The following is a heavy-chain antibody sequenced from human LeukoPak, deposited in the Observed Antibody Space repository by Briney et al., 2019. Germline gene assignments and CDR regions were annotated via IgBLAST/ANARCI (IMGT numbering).Heavy chain of an antibody. J-gene: IGHJ5*02. V-gene: IGHV3-49*04. CDR3: TRAGVTTNWFDP. CDR1: GFTFGDYV. CDR2: IRSKGYGGTT. Sequence: GGSLRLSCTGSGFTFGDYVMNWVRQAPGKGLEWVGFIRSKGYGGTTEYAASVKGRFMISRDDSKSIAYLQMNSLKTEDTAVYFCTRAGVTTNWFDPWGQGTLVTVSS. D-gene: IGHD2-8*01.